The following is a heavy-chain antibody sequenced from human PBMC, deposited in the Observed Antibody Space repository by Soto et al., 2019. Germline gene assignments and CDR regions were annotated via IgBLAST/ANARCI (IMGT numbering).Heavy chain of an antibody. Sequence: EASVKVSCKASGYTFTSYAVHWVRQAPGQRLEWMGWINAGNGNTKYSQKFQGRVTITRDTSANTSYMELSSLRSEDTAVYYCARDSGGMDVWGQGTTVTVSS. CDR1: GYTFTSYA. J-gene: IGHJ6*02. V-gene: IGHV1-3*01. CDR2: INAGNGNT. CDR3: ARDSGGMDV.